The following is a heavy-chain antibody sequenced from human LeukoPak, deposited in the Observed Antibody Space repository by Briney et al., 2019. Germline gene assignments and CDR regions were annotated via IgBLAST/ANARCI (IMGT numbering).Heavy chain of an antibody. CDR2: IHYSGTT. V-gene: IGHV4-59*08. J-gene: IGHJ4*02. D-gene: IGHD5-12*01. CDR1: GGSISTYY. CDR3: ARMGGYSGYATH. Sequence: SGTLSLTCTVSGGSISTYYWSWIRQPPGKGLEWIGYIHYSGTTNYNPSLKNRVTISLDTSKTQFSPNLSSVTAADTAVYYCARMGGYSGYATHWGQGTLVTVSS.